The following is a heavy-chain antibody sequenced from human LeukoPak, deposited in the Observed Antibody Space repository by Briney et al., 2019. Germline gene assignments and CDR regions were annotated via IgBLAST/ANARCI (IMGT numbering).Heavy chain of an antibody. CDR2: INPNSGGT. V-gene: IGHV1-2*04. CDR1: GYTFTGYY. Sequence: ASVKVSCKASGYTFTGYYMHWVRQAPGQGLEWMGWINPNSGGTNYAQKFQGWVTMTRDTSISTAYMELSRLRSDDTAVYYCARDAAGSIAVAGAIDYWGQGTLVTVSS. D-gene: IGHD6-19*01. J-gene: IGHJ4*02. CDR3: ARDAAGSIAVAGAIDY.